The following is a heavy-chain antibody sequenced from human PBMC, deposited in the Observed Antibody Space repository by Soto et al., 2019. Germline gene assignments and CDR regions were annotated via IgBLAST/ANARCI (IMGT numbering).Heavy chain of an antibody. CDR1: GFTVSSNY. CDR3: ARVLISSWYKGYYYYMDV. V-gene: IGHV3-66*01. D-gene: IGHD6-13*01. J-gene: IGHJ6*03. Sequence: PGGSLRLSCAASGFTVSSNYMSWVRQTPGKGLEWVSVIYSGGSTYYADSVKGRFTISRDNSKNTLYLQMNSLRAEDTAVYYCARVLISSWYKGYYYYMDVWGKGTTVTVSS. CDR2: IYSGGST.